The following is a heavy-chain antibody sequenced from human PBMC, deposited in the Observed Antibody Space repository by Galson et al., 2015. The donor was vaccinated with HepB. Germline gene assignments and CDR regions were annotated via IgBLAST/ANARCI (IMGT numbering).Heavy chain of an antibody. J-gene: IGHJ6*02. D-gene: IGHD1-14*01. CDR3: ARAGLYYYGMDV. V-gene: IGHV3-53*01. CDR2: IYSGGST. CDR1: GFTVSSNY. Sequence: SLRLSCAASGFTVSSNYMSWVRQAPGKGLEWVSVIYSGGSTYYADSVKGRFTISRDNSKNTLYLQMNSLRAEDTAVYYCARAGLYYYGMDVWGQGTTVTVSS.